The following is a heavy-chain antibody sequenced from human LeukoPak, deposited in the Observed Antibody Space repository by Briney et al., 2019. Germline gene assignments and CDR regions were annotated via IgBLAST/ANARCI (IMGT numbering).Heavy chain of an antibody. CDR1: GDSISCFY. CDR3: ARGLPSYGDYVDYYFYMDV. D-gene: IGHD4-17*01. Sequence: PSETLSLTCTVSGDSISCFYWGWIRQPAGKGLQWIGRISTSGSTTYNPSLKSRVTMSVDRSTNEFSLTVRSVTAADTALYYCARGLPSYGDYVDYYFYMDVWGKGATVTVSS. J-gene: IGHJ6*03. CDR2: ISTSGST. V-gene: IGHV4-4*07.